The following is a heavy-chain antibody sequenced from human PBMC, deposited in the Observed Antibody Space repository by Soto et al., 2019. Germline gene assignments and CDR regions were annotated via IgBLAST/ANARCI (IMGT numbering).Heavy chain of an antibody. V-gene: IGHV1-69*13. CDR2: IIPIFGTA. J-gene: IGHJ4*02. CDR1: GGTFSSYA. CDR3: AREEDSSSYVDY. D-gene: IGHD6-13*01. Sequence: ASVKVSCKASGGTFSSYAISWVRQAPGQGLEWMGGIIPIFGTANYAQKFQGRVTITADESTSTAYMELSSLRSEDTAVYYCAREEDSSSYVDYWGQGTLVTVSS.